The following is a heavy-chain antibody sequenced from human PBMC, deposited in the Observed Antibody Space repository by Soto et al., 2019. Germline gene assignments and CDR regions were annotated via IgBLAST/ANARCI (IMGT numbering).Heavy chain of an antibody. CDR1: GGSISSSSYY. D-gene: IGHD3-16*01. J-gene: IGHJ6*03. V-gene: IGHV4-39*01. CDR2: IYYSGST. Sequence: SETLSLTCTVSGGSISSSSYYWGWIRQPPGKGLEWIGSIYYSGSTYYNPSLKSRVTISVDTSKNQFSLKLSSVTAADTAVYYRARHWGTGLDYYYYYMDVWGKGTTVTVSS. CDR3: ARHWGTGLDYYYYYMDV.